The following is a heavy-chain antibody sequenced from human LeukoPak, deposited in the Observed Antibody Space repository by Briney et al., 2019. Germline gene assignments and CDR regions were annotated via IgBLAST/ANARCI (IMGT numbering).Heavy chain of an antibody. J-gene: IGHJ4*02. CDR3: AKQPGSSLDY. Sequence: PGGSLRLSCAASGFTSSSYSMNWVRQAPGKGLKWVSSISSSSSYVYYADSVKGRLTISRDNAKNSLYLQMNSLRAEDTAVYYCAKQPGSSLDYWGQGTLVTVSS. CDR2: ISSSSSYV. CDR1: GFTSSSYS. D-gene: IGHD1/OR15-1a*01. V-gene: IGHV3-21*01.